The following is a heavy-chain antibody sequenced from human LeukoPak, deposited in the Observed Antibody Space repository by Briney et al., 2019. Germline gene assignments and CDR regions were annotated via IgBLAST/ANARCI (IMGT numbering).Heavy chain of an antibody. Sequence: GESLQISCKASGSSFTTDYIGWVRQLPGKGLEWMGIIYPDDSETNYSPSFQGQVSMSVDKSITTAYLQWSSLKASDTAIYYCARQAYGSHFDAFDIWGQGTMVTVSS. J-gene: IGHJ3*02. CDR2: IYPDDSET. CDR1: GSSFTTDY. CDR3: ARQAYGSHFDAFDI. D-gene: IGHD3-22*01. V-gene: IGHV5-51*01.